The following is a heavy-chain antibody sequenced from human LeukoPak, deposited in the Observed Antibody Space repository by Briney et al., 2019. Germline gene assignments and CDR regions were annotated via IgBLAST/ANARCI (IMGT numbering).Heavy chain of an antibody. V-gene: IGHV4-38-2*02. CDR3: ARDVGSSWFSIWFDP. D-gene: IGHD6-13*01. CDR2: FSHRGGS. Sequence: SETLSLTCTVSGYSLSSGFFCDWIRQSPGKGLEWIGSFSHRGGSYHNPSLKSRVTISVDTSKNQFSLKLNSVTAADTAMYYCARDVGSSWFSIWFDPWGQGTLVTVSS. CDR1: GYSLSSGFF. J-gene: IGHJ5*02.